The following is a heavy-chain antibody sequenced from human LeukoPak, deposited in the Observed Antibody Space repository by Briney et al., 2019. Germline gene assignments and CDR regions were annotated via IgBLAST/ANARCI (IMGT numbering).Heavy chain of an antibody. CDR2: ISSGSTYM. V-gene: IGHV3-21*01. CDR3: ARGDYDFWSGYYHYYYYGMDV. J-gene: IGHJ6*02. CDR1: GFTFSSYS. Sequence: PGGSLRLSCAASGFTFSSYSMNWVRRAPGKGLEWVSSISSGSTYMYYADSVKGRFTISRDNAQNSMYLQMNSLRAEDTAVYYCARGDYDFWSGYYHYYYYGMDVWGQGTAVTVSS. D-gene: IGHD3-3*01.